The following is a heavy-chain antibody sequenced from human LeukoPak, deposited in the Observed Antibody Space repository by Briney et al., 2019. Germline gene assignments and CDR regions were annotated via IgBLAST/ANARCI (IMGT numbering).Heavy chain of an antibody. J-gene: IGHJ4*02. CDR3: AREYTLYISGWFIDY. V-gene: IGHV4-39*07. CDR2: LDYSGST. D-gene: IGHD6-19*01. CDR1: GDSSTNSLYY. Sequence: SETLSLTCTVSGDSSTNSLYYWGWVRQPPGKGLEWIGTLDYSGSTHYNPSLRSRAAISIDTSKNQFSLTLSPVTAADTAIYHCAREYTLYISGWFIDYWGQGTVVTVS.